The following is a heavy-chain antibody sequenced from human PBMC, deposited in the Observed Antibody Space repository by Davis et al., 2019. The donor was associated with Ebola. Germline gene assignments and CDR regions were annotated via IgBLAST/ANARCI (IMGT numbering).Heavy chain of an antibody. CDR1: VCIFTNYA. V-gene: IGHV1-69*04. Sequence: SVTVSCKTSVCIFTNYAVNWVRQAPGQGLEWMGRIIPVVDTKDYAQKFQGRVTLTADKATNTAYMELSGLRFDDTAVYYCARGKWFDPWGQGTLVSVTS. CDR2: IIPVVDTK. CDR3: ARGKWFDP. J-gene: IGHJ5*02.